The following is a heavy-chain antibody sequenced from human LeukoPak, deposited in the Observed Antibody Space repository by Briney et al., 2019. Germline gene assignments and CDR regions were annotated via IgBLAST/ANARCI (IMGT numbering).Heavy chain of an antibody. CDR2: INSDGSST. D-gene: IGHD3-16*02. CDR1: GFTFSSYW. J-gene: IGHJ4*02. CDR3: ATFTKRANYHYTANL. V-gene: IGHV3-74*01. Sequence: GGSLRLSCAASGFTFSSYWMHWVRQAPGKGLVWVSRINSDGSSTNYADSVKGRFTISRDNAKNTLYLQMNSLRAEDTAVYYCATFTKRANYHYTANLWGQGTLVIVS.